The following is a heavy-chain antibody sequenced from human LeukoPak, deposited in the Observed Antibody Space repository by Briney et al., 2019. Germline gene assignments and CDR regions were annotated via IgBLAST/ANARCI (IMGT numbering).Heavy chain of an antibody. J-gene: IGHJ6*02. D-gene: IGHD1-1*01. V-gene: IGHV3-30-3*01. CDR2: ISYDEGNR. CDR3: ASLSAMTTAPPDV. Sequence: GGSLRLSCVVSGFTFTRYVMSWVRQAPGKGLEWVAFISYDEGNRFYADSVKGRFSISRDNSNNVLFLQMNSLRVEDTAVYYCASLSAMTTAPPDVWGQGTTVTVSS. CDR1: GFTFTRYV.